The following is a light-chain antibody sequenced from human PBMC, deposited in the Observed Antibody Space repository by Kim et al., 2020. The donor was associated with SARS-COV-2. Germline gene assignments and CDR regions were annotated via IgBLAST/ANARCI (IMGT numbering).Light chain of an antibody. J-gene: IGKJ1*01. CDR1: QSVSPS. V-gene: IGKV1-5*03. Sequence: ASVGDTVTITCRASQSVSPSLAWFRHKPGKAPSLLMYKASSLESGVPSRFSGSGSGTEFTLTITSLQPDDFATYYCQQYKTYPWTFGQGTKVDIK. CDR2: KAS. CDR3: QQYKTYPWT.